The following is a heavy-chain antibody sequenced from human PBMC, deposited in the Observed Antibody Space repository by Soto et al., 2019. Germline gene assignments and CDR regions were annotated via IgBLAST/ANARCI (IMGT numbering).Heavy chain of an antibody. CDR2: ISSSSSYI. Sequence: SCAASGFTFSSYSMNWVRQAPGKGLEWVSSISSSSSYIYYADSVKGRLTISRDNAKNSLYLQMNSLRAEDTAVYYCARDPPRSGSYYYYYGMDVWGQGTTVTVSS. J-gene: IGHJ6*02. CDR3: ARDPPRSGSYYYYYGMDV. V-gene: IGHV3-21*01. CDR1: GFTFSSYS. D-gene: IGHD1-26*01.